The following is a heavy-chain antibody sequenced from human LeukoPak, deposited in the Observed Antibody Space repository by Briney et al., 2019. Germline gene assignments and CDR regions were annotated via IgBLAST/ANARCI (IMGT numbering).Heavy chain of an antibody. CDR1: GGSFSGYY. Sequence: PSETLSLTCAVYGGSFSGYYWSWIRQPPGKGLEWIGEINHSGSTNYNPSLKSRVTISVGTSKNQFSLKLSSVTAADTAVYYCARGAMVRGVIPRHYYFDYWGQGTLVTVSS. D-gene: IGHD3-10*01. CDR2: INHSGST. V-gene: IGHV4-34*01. J-gene: IGHJ4*02. CDR3: ARGAMVRGVIPRHYYFDY.